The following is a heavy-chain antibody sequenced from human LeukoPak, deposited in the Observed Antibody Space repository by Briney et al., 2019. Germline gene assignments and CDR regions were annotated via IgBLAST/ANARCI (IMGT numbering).Heavy chain of an antibody. CDR3: ARASRPEALAAGQFNFDY. D-gene: IGHD6-25*01. CDR2: IYYSGST. V-gene: IGHV4-59*01. Sequence: SETLSLTCTVSGGSISSYYWSWIRQPPGKGLEWIGYIYYSGSTNYNPSLKSRVTISVDTSKNQFSLKLSSVTAADTAVYYCARASRPEALAAGQFNFDYWGQGTLVTVSS. J-gene: IGHJ4*02. CDR1: GGSISSYY.